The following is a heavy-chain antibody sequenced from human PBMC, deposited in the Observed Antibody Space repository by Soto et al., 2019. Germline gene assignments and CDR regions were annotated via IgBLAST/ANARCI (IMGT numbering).Heavy chain of an antibody. CDR2: ISAYNGNT. CDR1: GYTFTSYG. Sequence: APVKVSCKASGYTFTSYGISWVRQAPGQGLEWMGWISAYNGNTNYAQKLQGRVTMTTDTSTSTAYMELRSLRSDDTAVYYCAREEWELRPRRNWFDPWGQGTLVTVSS. J-gene: IGHJ5*02. V-gene: IGHV1-18*01. D-gene: IGHD1-26*01. CDR3: AREEWELRPRRNWFDP.